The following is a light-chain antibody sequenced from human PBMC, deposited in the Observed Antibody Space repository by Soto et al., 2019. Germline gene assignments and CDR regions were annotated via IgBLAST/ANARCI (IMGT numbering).Light chain of an antibody. CDR2: AAS. Sequence: DSQLSRSPSSLYASVGDRVTITCRASQSISSYLNWYQQKPGKAPKLLIYAASSLQSGVPSRFSGSGSGKDFTLTISSLQPEDFATYYYQQSYSTPRTFGQGTKV. CDR1: QSISSY. J-gene: IGKJ1*01. CDR3: QQSYSTPRT. V-gene: IGKV1-39*01.